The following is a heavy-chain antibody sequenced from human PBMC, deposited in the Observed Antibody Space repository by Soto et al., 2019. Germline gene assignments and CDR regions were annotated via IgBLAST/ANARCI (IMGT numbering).Heavy chain of an antibody. V-gene: IGHV1-2*04. CDR2: INPNSGGT. D-gene: IGHD3-3*01. CDR3: ARDFVGTIFGVAIPGFYAFDI. Sequence: EASVKLSCKASGYTLTVYYMHWVRQAPGQGLEWMGWINPNSGGTNYAQKFQGWVTMTRDTSISTAYMELSRLRSDDTAVYYCARDFVGTIFGVAIPGFYAFDIWGQGTMVTVSS. CDR1: GYTLTVYY. J-gene: IGHJ3*02.